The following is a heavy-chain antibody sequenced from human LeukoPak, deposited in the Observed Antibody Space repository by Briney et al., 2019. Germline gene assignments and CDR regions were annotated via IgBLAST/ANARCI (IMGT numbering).Heavy chain of an antibody. J-gene: IGHJ6*04. CDR3: AREGIAAAGVTLDYYYGMDV. Sequence: SETLSLTCTVSGGSISSYYWSWIRQPPGKGLEWIGYIYYSGSTNYNPSLKSRVTTSVDTSKNQFSLKLSSVTAADTAVYYCAREGIAAAGVTLDYYYGMDVWGKGTTVTVSS. D-gene: IGHD6-13*01. CDR1: GGSISSYY. CDR2: IYYSGST. V-gene: IGHV4-59*01.